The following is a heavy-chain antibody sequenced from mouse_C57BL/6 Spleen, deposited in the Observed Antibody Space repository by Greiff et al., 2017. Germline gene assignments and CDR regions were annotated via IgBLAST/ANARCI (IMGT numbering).Heavy chain of an antibody. J-gene: IGHJ4*01. Sequence: EVKVEESGEGLVKPGGSLKLSCAASGFTFSSYAMSWVRQTPEKRLEWVAYISSGGDYIYYADTVKGRFTISRANARNTLYLQMSSLKSEDTAMYYCTRDDGNYSYAMDYWGQGTSVTVSS. CDR1: GFTFSSYA. CDR3: TRDDGNYSYAMDY. V-gene: IGHV5-9-1*02. CDR2: ISSGGDYI. D-gene: IGHD2-3*01.